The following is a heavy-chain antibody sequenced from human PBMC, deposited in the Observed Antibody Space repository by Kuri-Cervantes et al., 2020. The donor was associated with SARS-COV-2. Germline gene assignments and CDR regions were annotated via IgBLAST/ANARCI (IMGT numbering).Heavy chain of an antibody. V-gene: IGHV1-18*04. Sequence: ASVKVSCKASGYTFTSYYMHWVRQAPGQGLEWMGWISAYNGNTNYAQKLQGRVTMTTDTSTSTAYMELRSLRSDDTAVYYCAREGYYDSSGYFGDYVRMDVWGQGTTVTVSS. CDR3: AREGYYDSSGYFGDYVRMDV. CDR1: GYTFTSYY. D-gene: IGHD3-22*01. CDR2: ISAYNGNT. J-gene: IGHJ6*02.